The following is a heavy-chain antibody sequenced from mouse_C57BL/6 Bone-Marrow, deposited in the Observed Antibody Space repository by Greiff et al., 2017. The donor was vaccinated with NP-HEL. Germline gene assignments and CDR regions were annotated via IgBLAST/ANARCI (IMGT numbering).Heavy chain of an antibody. CDR1: GYTFTDYE. J-gene: IGHJ3*01. Sequence: QVHLQQSGAELVRPGASVTLSCKASGYTFTDYEMHWVKQTPVHGLEWIGAIDPETGGTAYNQKFKGTAILTADKSSSTAYMELRSLTSEDSAVYYCTSPPWFAYWGQGTLVTVSA. CDR2: IDPETGGT. V-gene: IGHV1-15*01. CDR3: TSPPWFAY.